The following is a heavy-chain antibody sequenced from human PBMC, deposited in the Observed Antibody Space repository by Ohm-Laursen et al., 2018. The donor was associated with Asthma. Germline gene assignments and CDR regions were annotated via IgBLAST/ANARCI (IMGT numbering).Heavy chain of an antibody. J-gene: IGHJ3*02. Sequence: TLSLTCPVSGGSITSVNYFWSWIRQHPGGGLEWIAYIYYIGSTFYNPSLESRATISRDTSRNQFSLKLTSVTAADTAVYYCAREVDTPTGTDAFDIWGQGTMVTVSS. CDR1: GGSITSVNYF. D-gene: IGHD5-18*01. CDR2: IYYIGST. V-gene: IGHV4-31*03. CDR3: AREVDTPTGTDAFDI.